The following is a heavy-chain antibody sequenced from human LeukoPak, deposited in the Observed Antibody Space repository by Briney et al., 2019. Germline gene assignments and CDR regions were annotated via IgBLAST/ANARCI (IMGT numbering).Heavy chain of an antibody. V-gene: IGHV3-53*01. CDR1: GFTVSSNY. J-gene: IGHJ6*03. D-gene: IGHD3-22*01. CDR3: AKDYDSRGYYMDV. Sequence: GGSLRLSCAASGFTVSSNYMSWVRQAPGKGLEWVSVIYSGGSTYYADSVKGRFTIPRDNSKNTLYLQMNSLRAEDTAVYYCAKDYDSRGYYMDVWGKGTTVTVSS. CDR2: IYSGGST.